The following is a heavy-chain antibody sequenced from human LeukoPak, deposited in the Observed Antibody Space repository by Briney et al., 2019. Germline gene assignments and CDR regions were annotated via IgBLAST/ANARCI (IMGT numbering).Heavy chain of an antibody. Sequence: SVKVSCKASGGTFSSYAISWVRQAPGQGLEWMGRIIPIFGTADYAQKFQGRVTITTDESTSTAYMELSSLRSEDTAVYYCARDMAYCGGDCYHFDYWGQGTLVTVSS. D-gene: IGHD2-21*02. CDR2: IIPIFGTA. CDR1: GGTFSSYA. V-gene: IGHV1-69*05. J-gene: IGHJ4*02. CDR3: ARDMAYCGGDCYHFDY.